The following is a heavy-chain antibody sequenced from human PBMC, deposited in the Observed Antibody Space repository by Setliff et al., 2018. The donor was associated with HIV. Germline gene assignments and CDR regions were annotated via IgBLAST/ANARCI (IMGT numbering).Heavy chain of an antibody. Sequence: ASVKVSCKASGYTFKTYGMHWVRQAPGQSLEWMAWINVGKGNTKYSQNFQGRLTVTGDTSASTVDMELTGLRSEDTAVYYCAREGLLVTKVGGAYWYHGMDIWGQGTTVTVSS. D-gene: IGHD4-4*01. CDR2: INVGKGNT. CDR1: GYTFKTYG. J-gene: IGHJ6*02. V-gene: IGHV1-3*01. CDR3: AREGLLVTKVGGAYWYHGMDI.